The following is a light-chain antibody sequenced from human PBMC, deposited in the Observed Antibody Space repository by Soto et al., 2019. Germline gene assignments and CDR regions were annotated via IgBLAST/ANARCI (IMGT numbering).Light chain of an antibody. CDR1: QSITNW. CDR3: QHYYSYPWT. V-gene: IGKV1-5*03. CDR2: KAS. J-gene: IGKJ1*01. Sequence: DVQMTQSPSTLSASVGDRVTITCRASQSITNWLAWYQQKPGKAPKLLIYKASSLESGVPSRFSGSGSGTEFTLTISSLQTDDFATYYCQHYYSYPWTFGQGTKVDIK.